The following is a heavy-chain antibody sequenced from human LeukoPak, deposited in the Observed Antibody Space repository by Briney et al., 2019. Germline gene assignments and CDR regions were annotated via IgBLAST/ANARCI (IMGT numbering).Heavy chain of an antibody. D-gene: IGHD6-6*01. V-gene: IGHV3-74*01. J-gene: IGHJ4*02. CDR3: ARDSLDYSSSFDY. CDR1: GFTFSNCW. Sequence: GGSLRLSCAASGFTFSNCWMHWVRQAPGKGLVWVSRINSDGSFTTYADSVKGRFTISRDNAKNTLYLQMNSLRAEDTAVYYCARDSLDYSSSFDYWGQGTLVTVSS. CDR2: INSDGSFT.